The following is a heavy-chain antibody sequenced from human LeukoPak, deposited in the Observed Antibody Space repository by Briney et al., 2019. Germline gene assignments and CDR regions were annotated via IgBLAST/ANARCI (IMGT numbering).Heavy chain of an antibody. CDR3: ATFADGVLRGLLL. J-gene: IGHJ6*04. D-gene: IGHD2-8*01. V-gene: IGHV3-7*01. CDR2: IKKDGSEK. CDR1: GFPSGAFW. Sequence: GGSLRHSYVASGFPSGAFWMSWVRRPPGKGLEWVANIKKDGSEKEYVDSVKGRFSIFRDNAKKSVYLQMNSLRAEDTAVYYCATFADGVLRGLLLWGKGTTVIVSS.